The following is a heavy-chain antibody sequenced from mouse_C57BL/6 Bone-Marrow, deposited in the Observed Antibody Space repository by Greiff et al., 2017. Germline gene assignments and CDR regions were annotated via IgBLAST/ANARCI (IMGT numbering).Heavy chain of an antibody. CDR1: GYSFTDYN. Sequence: VQLQQSGPELVKPGASVKISCKASGYSFTDYNMNWVKQSNGQGLEWIGVINPNYGSTSYNQKFKGKATLTVDKSSSTAYMQLNSLTSEDSAADYCARAGQALFVYAMDYWGQGTSVTVSS. CDR3: ARAGQALFVYAMDY. J-gene: IGHJ4*01. CDR2: INPNYGST. D-gene: IGHD3-2*02. V-gene: IGHV1-39*01.